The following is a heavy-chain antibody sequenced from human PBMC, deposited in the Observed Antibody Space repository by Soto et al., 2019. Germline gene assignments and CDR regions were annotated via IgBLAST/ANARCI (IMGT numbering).Heavy chain of an antibody. CDR3: ARGGGSTWNQKLYFDP. V-gene: IGHV3-23*01. Sequence: GGSLRLSCAASGFTFTNSDMSWVRQAPGKGLEWVSAISSTGRNTYYADSVKGRFTISRDNSKNTLYLQMNSLRAEDTAVYYCARGGGSTWNQKLYFDPWGQGTRVTVSS. CDR2: ISSTGRNT. CDR1: GFTFTNSD. D-gene: IGHD6-13*01. J-gene: IGHJ5*02.